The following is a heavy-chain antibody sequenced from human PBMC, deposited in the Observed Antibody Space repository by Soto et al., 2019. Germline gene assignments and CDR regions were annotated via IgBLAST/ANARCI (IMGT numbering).Heavy chain of an antibody. D-gene: IGHD4-4*01. CDR2: IYYSGST. Sequence: SETLSLTCTVSGGSISGYYWSWIRQPPGKGLEWIGYIYYSGSTNYNPSLKSRVTMSVDTSKNQFSLKLSSVTAADTAVYYCARTTTIGHYYGMDVWGKGTTVTVSS. CDR3: ARTTTIGHYYGMDV. V-gene: IGHV4-59*01. CDR1: GGSISGYY. J-gene: IGHJ6*04.